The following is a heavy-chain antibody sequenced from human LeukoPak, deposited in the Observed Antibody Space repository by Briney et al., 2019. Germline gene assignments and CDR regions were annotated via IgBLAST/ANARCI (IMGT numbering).Heavy chain of an antibody. CDR1: GYTFTGYY. V-gene: IGHV1-2*02. CDR2: INPNSGGT. Sequence: ASVKVSCKASGYTFTGYYMHWVRQAPGQGLEWMGWINPNSGGTNYAQKFQGRVTMTRDTSISTAHMELSRLRSDDTAVYYCARGAFIAAAGAFDYWGQGTLVTVSS. J-gene: IGHJ4*02. CDR3: ARGAFIAAAGAFDY. D-gene: IGHD6-13*01.